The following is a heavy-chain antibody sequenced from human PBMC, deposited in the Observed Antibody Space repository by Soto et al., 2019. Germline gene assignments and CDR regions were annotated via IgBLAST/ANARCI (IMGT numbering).Heavy chain of an antibody. CDR2: ISYDGNNK. J-gene: IGHJ3*01. CDR1: GFTFSSSG. Sequence: GGSLRLSCAASGFTFSSSGMHWVRQAPGKGLEWVTVISYDGNNKYYADSVKGRFTISRDNSKNILDLIMNSLKVEDTALYYCAKDGQFRTDGFDVWGQGTMVTVSS. V-gene: IGHV3-30*18. D-gene: IGHD1-1*01. CDR3: AKDGQFRTDGFDV.